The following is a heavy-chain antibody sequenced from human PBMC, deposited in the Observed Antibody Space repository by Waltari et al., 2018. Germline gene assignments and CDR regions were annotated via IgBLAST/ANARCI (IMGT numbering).Heavy chain of an antibody. CDR3: ATDGSGRSTSSDY. V-gene: IGHV1-69*04. D-gene: IGHD3-10*01. CDR2: IIPILGIA. CDR1: GGTFSSFA. Sequence: QVQLVQSGAEVKKPGSSVKVSCKASGGTFSSFAISWVRQAPGQGLEWMGGIIPILGIANYAQKFQGRVTITADESTSTAYMELSSLRSEDTAVYFCATDGSGRSTSSDYWGQGTLVTVSS. J-gene: IGHJ4*02.